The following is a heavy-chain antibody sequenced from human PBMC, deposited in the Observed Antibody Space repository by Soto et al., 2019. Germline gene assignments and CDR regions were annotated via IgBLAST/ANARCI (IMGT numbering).Heavy chain of an antibody. CDR3: ARRTPEWLSPYNWFDP. Sequence: SEILSLTCTVSGGSISSYYLSWIRQPPGKGLEWIGYIYYSGSTNYNPSLKSRVTISVDTSKNQFSLKLSSVTAADTAVYYCARRTPEWLSPYNWFDPWGQGTLVTVS. V-gene: IGHV4-59*08. CDR1: GGSISSYY. J-gene: IGHJ5*02. D-gene: IGHD6-19*01. CDR2: IYYSGST.